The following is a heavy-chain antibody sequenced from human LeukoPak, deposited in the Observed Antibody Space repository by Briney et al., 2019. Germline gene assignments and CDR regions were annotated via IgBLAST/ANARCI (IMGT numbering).Heavy chain of an antibody. CDR1: GFTFSSYS. Sequence: GGSLRLSCAASGFTFSSYSMNWVRQAPGKGLEWVSSISSSSSYIYYADSVKGRFTISRDNAKNSLYLQMNSLRAEDTAVYYCARDSFYYGSGKFDPWGQGTLVTVSS. CDR2: ISSSSSYI. V-gene: IGHV3-21*01. CDR3: ARDSFYYGSGKFDP. J-gene: IGHJ5*02. D-gene: IGHD3-10*01.